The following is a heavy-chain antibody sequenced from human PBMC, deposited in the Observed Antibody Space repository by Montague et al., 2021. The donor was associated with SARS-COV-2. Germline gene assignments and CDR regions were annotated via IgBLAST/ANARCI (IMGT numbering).Heavy chain of an antibody. CDR3: ARNGGAAVPGLLLGMDI. CDR2: IYYLGTT. CDR1: GGSISGHY. J-gene: IGHJ6*02. Sequence: SETLSLTCVVSGGSISGHYWSWVRQPPEKGLEWIGYIYYLGTTNYNPSLKTRVTFSVDTSKSQFSLMLTSVTAADTGVYYCARNGGAAVPGLLLGMDIWGRGTTVTVSS. V-gene: IGHV4-59*11. D-gene: IGHD6-19*01.